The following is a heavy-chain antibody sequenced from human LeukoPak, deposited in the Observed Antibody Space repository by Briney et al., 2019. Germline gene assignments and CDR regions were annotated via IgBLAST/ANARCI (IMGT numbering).Heavy chain of an antibody. CDR2: INPGNGDT. CDR1: GYIFTTNV. D-gene: IGHD3-10*01. Sequence: EASVKVSCKASGYIFTTNVIHWVRQAPGQRLEWMGWINPGNGDTKYSPGFQGRVIFTRDTSATTAYMELSSLTSDDMTIYYCARERKSGSSNWFDPWGQGTLVTVSS. CDR3: ARERKSGSSNWFDP. V-gene: IGHV1-3*03. J-gene: IGHJ5*02.